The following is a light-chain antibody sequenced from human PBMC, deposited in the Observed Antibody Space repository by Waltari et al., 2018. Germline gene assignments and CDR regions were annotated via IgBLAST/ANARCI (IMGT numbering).Light chain of an antibody. V-gene: IGLV2-14*03. CDR1: SIDVETYDF. J-gene: IGLJ2*01. CDR2: DVN. Sequence: QSALTQPASVSGSPGQAIPISCPGSSIDVETYDFVPWYQRHPGKVPKLIIYDVNIRPSGVPDRFSGSKSGNTASLTISGLQAEDEAIYYCNSYTGSNTVVFGGGTKLTVL. CDR3: NSYTGSNTVV.